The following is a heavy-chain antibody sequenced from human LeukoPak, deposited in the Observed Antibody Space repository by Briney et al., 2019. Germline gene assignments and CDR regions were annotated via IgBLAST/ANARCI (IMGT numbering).Heavy chain of an antibody. CDR1: GGSISSGSYY. J-gene: IGHJ4*02. CDR2: IYTSGST. V-gene: IGHV4-61*02. Sequence: SETLSLTCTVSGGSISSGSYYWSWIRQPAGKGLEWIGRIYTSGSTNYNPSLKSRVTISVDTSKNQFSLKLSSVTAADTAVYYCARASVRGVIIGDYWGQGTLVTVSS. CDR3: ARASVRGVIIGDY. D-gene: IGHD3-10*01.